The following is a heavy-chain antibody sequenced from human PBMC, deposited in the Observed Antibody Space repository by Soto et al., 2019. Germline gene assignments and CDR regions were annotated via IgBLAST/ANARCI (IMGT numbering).Heavy chain of an antibody. D-gene: IGHD6-19*01. V-gene: IGHV1-69*13. CDR1: GGTFSSYA. CDR2: IIPIFGTA. Sequence: GASVKVSCKASGGTFSSYAISWVRQAPGQGLEWMGGIIPIFGTANYAQKFQGRVTITADESTSTAYMELSSLRSEDTAVYYCGRSPYLPRQIRLDAWGQGALVTVCS. CDR3: GRSPYLPRQIRLDA. J-gene: IGHJ1*01.